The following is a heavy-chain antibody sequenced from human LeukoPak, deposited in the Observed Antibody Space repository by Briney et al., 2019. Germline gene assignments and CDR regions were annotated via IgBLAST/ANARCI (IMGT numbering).Heavy chain of an antibody. Sequence: GGSLRLSCAASGFTFSSCTMNWVRQAPGKGLEWVSFISSSSSYIYYADSVKGRFTISRDNAKNSLYLQVNSLRVEDTAVYYCARDSVQPSSGWEIDYWGQGTLVTISS. CDR1: GFTFSSCT. CDR2: ISSSSSYI. CDR3: ARDSVQPSSGWEIDY. J-gene: IGHJ4*02. V-gene: IGHV3-21*01. D-gene: IGHD6-19*01.